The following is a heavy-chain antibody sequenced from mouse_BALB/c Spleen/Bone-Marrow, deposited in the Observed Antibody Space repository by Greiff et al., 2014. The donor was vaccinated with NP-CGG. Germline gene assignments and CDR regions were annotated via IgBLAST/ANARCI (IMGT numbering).Heavy chain of an antibody. D-gene: IGHD1-1*01. J-gene: IGHJ4*01. CDR3: ARGSYYEGAMDY. V-gene: IGHV2-9*02. Sequence: VQVVESGPGLVAPSQSLSITCTVSGFSLTSYGVHWVRQPPGKVLEWLGVIWAGGSTNYNSALMSRLSISKDNSKSQVFLKMNSQQTDDTAMYYCARGSYYEGAMDYWGQGTSVTVSS. CDR1: GFSLTSYG. CDR2: IWAGGST.